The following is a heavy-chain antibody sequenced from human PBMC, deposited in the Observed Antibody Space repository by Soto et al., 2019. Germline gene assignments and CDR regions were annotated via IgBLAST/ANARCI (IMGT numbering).Heavy chain of an antibody. Sequence: GGSLRLSCAASGFTFSSYAMSWVRQAPGKGLEWVSTISATGGSTFDADSVKGRFIISRDNSKNTLYLEMDSLSAEDTAVYYCAKSEVYYYDSSGPDDAFDLWGQGTMVTVSS. V-gene: IGHV3-23*01. CDR1: GFTFSSYA. CDR2: ISATGGST. D-gene: IGHD3-22*01. J-gene: IGHJ3*01. CDR3: AKSEVYYYDSSGPDDAFDL.